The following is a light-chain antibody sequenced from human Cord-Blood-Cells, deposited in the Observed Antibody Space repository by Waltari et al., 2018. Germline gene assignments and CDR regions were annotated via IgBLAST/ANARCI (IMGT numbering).Light chain of an antibody. J-gene: IGKJ1*01. CDR2: DAS. CDR1: QSVSSY. V-gene: IGKV3-11*01. CDR3: QQRSNWPPT. Sequence: EIVSTQSAATLSLSPGERATLHCRASQSVSSYLAWYQQKPDQAPRLLIYDASTRATDIPARFSGSGSGTDFTLTISSLEPEDFAVYYCQQRSNWPPTFGQGTKVEIK.